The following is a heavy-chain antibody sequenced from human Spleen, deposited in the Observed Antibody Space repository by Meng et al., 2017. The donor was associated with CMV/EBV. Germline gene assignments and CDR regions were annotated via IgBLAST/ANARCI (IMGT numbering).Heavy chain of an antibody. J-gene: IGHJ4*02. V-gene: IGHV3-48*03. D-gene: IGHD2-2*01. Sequence: GGSLRLSCAASGFTFSSYEMNWVRQAPGKGLEWVSYISSSGSTIYYADSVKGRFTISRDNAKNSLYLQMNSLRAEDTAIYYCARPPREVPAAIGGVYFDYWGQGTLVTVSS. CDR1: GFTFSSYE. CDR3: ARPPREVPAAIGGVYFDY. CDR2: ISSSGSTI.